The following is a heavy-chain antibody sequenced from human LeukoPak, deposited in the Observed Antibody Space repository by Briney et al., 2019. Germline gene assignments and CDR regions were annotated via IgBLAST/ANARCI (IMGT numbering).Heavy chain of an antibody. D-gene: IGHD3-22*01. CDR1: GYTFTSYG. CDR3: AREAYDSSGLVNAFDI. J-gene: IGHJ3*02. V-gene: IGHV1-18*01. CDR2: ISAYNGNT. Sequence: ASVTVSCKASGYTFTSYGISWVRQAPGQGLEWMGWISAYNGNTNYAQKLQGRVTMTTDTSTSTAYMELRSLRSDDTAVYYCAREAYDSSGLVNAFDIWGQGTMVTVSS.